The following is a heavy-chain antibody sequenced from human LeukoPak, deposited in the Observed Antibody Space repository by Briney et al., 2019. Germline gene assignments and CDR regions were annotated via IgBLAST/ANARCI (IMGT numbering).Heavy chain of an antibody. D-gene: IGHD4-23*01. CDR1: GCTFSSYA. Sequence: GGSLRLSCAASGCTFSSYAMSWVRQAPGKGLEWVSSITTSGGSTSYADSVRGRFTISRDNSKNTLYLQMNSLRAEDTALYYCARFYGGFANHWHFDLWGRGTLVTVSS. CDR3: ARFYGGFANHWHFDL. V-gene: IGHV3-23*01. J-gene: IGHJ2*01. CDR2: ITTSGGST.